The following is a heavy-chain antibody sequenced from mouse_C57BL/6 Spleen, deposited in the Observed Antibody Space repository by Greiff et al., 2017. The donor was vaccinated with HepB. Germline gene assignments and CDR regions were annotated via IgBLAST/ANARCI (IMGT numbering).Heavy chain of an antibody. V-gene: IGHV1-80*01. Sequence: VKLQESGAELVKPGASVKISCKASGYAFSSYWMNWVKQRPGKGLEWIGQIYPGDGDTNYNGKFKGKATLTADKSSSTAYMQLSSLTSEDSAVYFCARGNPWYFDVWGTGTTVTVSS. CDR3: ARGNPWYFDV. CDR1: GYAFSSYW. J-gene: IGHJ1*03. CDR2: IYPGDGDT.